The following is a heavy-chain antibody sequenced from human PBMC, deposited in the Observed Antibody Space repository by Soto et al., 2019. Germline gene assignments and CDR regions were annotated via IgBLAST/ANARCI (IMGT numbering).Heavy chain of an antibody. V-gene: IGHV4-59*01. J-gene: IGHJ4*02. Sequence: SETLSLTSTVSGGSMSSYYWSWIRQPPGMGLEWIGYIYYSGTTSYNPSLKSRVTISVDTSKSQFSLQLSSVTPADTAVYYCARGGTVLNGFDYWGQGTLVTVSS. CDR2: IYYSGTT. CDR1: GGSMSSYY. D-gene: IGHD4-17*01. CDR3: ARGGTVLNGFDY.